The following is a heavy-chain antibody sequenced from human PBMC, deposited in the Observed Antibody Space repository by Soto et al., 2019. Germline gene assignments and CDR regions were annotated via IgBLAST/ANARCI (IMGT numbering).Heavy chain of an antibody. CDR3: ARLGGYYQALDH. D-gene: IGHD3-3*01. CDR2: IYNIGSP. J-gene: IGHJ4*02. Sequence: PSETLSLTCTVSGDSISTAYWSWIRQPPGKRLEYIGYIYNIGSPNYNPSLKSRVTISLDRSKNQVSLNLTSVTAADTAVYYCARLGGYYQALDHWSQGTLVTVSS. CDR1: GDSISTAY. V-gene: IGHV4-59*08.